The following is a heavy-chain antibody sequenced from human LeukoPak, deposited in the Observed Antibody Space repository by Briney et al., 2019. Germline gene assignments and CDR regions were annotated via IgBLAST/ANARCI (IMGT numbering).Heavy chain of an antibody. J-gene: IGHJ4*02. V-gene: IGHV1-2*02. D-gene: IGHD3-3*02. Sequence: AASVKVSCKASGYTFTGYYMHWVRQAPGQGLEWMGWINPNSGGTNYAQKFQGRVTMTRDTSISTAYMELSRLRSDDTAVYYCARSAPSHFRGSLRNFDYWGQGTLVTVSS. CDR2: INPNSGGT. CDR3: ARSAPSHFRGSLRNFDY. CDR1: GYTFTGYY.